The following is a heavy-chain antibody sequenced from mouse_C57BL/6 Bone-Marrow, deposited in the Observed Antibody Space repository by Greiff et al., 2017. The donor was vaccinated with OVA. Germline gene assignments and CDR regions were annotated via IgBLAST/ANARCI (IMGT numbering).Heavy chain of an antibody. J-gene: IGHJ2*01. D-gene: IGHD1-1*01. Sequence: QVQLKESGAELVRPGTSVKVSCKASGYAFTNYLIEWVKQRPGQGLEWIGVINPGSGGTNYNEKFKGKATLTADKSSSTAYMQLSSLTSEDSAVYFCARWGSSNYFDYWGQGTTLTVSS. CDR2: INPGSGGT. V-gene: IGHV1-54*01. CDR1: GYAFTNYL. CDR3: ARWGSSNYFDY.